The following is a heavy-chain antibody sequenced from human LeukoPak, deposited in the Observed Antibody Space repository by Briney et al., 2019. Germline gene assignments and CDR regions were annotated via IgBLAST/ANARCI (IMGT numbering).Heavy chain of an antibody. D-gene: IGHD3-10*01. CDR2: ISYDGSNK. J-gene: IGHJ3*02. CDR3: ARDPGSGSPWGAFDI. V-gene: IGHV3-30-3*01. CDR1: GFTFSSYA. Sequence: PGGSLRLSCAASGFTFSSYAMHWVRQAPGKGLEWVAVISYDGSNKYYADSVKGRFTISRDNSKNTLYLQMNSLRAEDTAVYYCARDPGSGSPWGAFDIWGQGTMVTVSS.